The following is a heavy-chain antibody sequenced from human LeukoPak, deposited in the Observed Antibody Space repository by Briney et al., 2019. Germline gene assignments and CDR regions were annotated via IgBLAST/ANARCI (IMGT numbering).Heavy chain of an antibody. J-gene: IGHJ4*02. CDR1: GFTFSSYA. CDR2: ISGSAGTT. CDR3: AKGGYSSGWWGVDY. V-gene: IGHV3-23*01. Sequence: PGGSLRLSCAASGFTFSSYAMSWVRQTPGKGLEWVSIISGSAGTTYYADSVKGRFTISRDNSKNTLYLQMNSLRAEDTAVYYCAKGGYSSGWWGVDYWGQGTLVTVSS. D-gene: IGHD6-19*01.